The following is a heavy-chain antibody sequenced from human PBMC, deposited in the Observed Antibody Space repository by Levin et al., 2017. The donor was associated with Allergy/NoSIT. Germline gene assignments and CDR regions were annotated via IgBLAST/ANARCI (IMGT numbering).Heavy chain of an antibody. D-gene: IGHD1-26*01. CDR1: GFSFSSYP. CDR2: ITTSSSYK. CDR3: ARDREGWELSLEY. Sequence: ASVKVSCAASGFSFSSYPMNWVRQAPGKGLEWVSSITTSSSYKYYADSLKGRFTISRDNAKNSLYLQMNSLRAEDTAVYYCARDREGWELSLEYWGQGTLVTVSS. J-gene: IGHJ4*02. V-gene: IGHV3-21*01.